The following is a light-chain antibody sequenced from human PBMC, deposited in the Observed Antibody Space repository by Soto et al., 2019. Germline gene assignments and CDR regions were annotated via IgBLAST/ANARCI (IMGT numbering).Light chain of an antibody. CDR2: GAS. V-gene: IGKV3-20*01. J-gene: IGKJ2*01. CDR1: QSVSSSY. CDR3: QQTYMVPYT. Sequence: EIVLTQSPGTLSLSPGERATLSCRASQSVSSSYLAWYQQKPGQAPRLLIYGASSRATGIPDRFSGSGSGTDFTLTISRLEPEDFAVYFCQQTYMVPYTFGQGTKVDIK.